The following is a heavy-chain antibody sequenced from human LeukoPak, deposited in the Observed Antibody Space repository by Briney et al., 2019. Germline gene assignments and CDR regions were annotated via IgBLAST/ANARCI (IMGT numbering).Heavy chain of an antibody. V-gene: IGHV3-48*03. CDR3: AKDATAVPGTVYMDV. Sequence: GGSLRLSCAASGFSFSDCEMNWVRQAPGKGLEWLSHIDISGNTIHYADSVEGRFTISRDNAKNSVYLQMSSLRDEDTALYYSAKDATAVPGTVYMDVWGKGTTVTVSS. J-gene: IGHJ6*03. D-gene: IGHD6-19*01. CDR2: IDISGNTI. CDR1: GFSFSDCE.